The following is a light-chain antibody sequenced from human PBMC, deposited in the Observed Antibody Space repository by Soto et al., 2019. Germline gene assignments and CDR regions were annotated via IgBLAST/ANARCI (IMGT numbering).Light chain of an antibody. J-gene: IGKJ1*01. CDR1: QGISNY. CDR2: AAS. V-gene: IGKV1-27*01. CDR3: QKYNSAPRT. Sequence: DIQMTQSPSSLSASVGDRVTITCRASQGISNYLAWYQQKPGEVPKLLIYAASTLQSGVPSRFSDSASGTEFTLPISILQPEYLATYYCQKYNSAPRTFRQWNKVEIK.